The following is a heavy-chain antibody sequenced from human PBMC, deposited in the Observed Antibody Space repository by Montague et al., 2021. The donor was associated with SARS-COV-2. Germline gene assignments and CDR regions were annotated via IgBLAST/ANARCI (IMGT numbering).Heavy chain of an antibody. V-gene: IGHV4-34*01. CDR2: INHSGST. CDR3: ARGGGYSYGSLDY. J-gene: IGHJ4*02. D-gene: IGHD5-18*01. CDR1: GGSFSGYY. Sequence: SETLSLTCAVYGGSFSGYYWSWIRQPPGKGLEWIGEINHSGSTNYNPSLKSRVTISVDTSKNQFSLKLSSVTAADTAVYYCARGGGYSYGSLDYWGQGTLVTVSX.